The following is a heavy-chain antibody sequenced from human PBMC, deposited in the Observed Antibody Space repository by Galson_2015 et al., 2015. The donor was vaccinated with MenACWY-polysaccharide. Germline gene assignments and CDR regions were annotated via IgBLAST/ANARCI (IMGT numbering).Heavy chain of an antibody. CDR2: ISAGNGRT. V-gene: IGHV1-3*01. D-gene: IGHD6-19*01. CDR3: ARDSENLDY. Sequence: SVKVSCKASGYIFTNYAMHWVRQAPGQSFEWMGWISAGNGRTEYSQKFQGRVTITRDTSASTAYMEVSSLRTEDTAVYYCARDSENLDYWGQGTLVTVSS. CDR1: GYIFTNYA. J-gene: IGHJ4*02.